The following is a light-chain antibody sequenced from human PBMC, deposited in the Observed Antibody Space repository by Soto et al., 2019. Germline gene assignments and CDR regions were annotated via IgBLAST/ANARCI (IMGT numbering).Light chain of an antibody. CDR1: QSVSSNY. CDR3: QHYGGSLSWT. CDR2: GAS. V-gene: IGKV3-20*01. Sequence: EIVLTQSPGTLSLSPGERATLSCRASQSVSSNYLNWYQQKPGQAPRLLIYGASSRATGIPDRFSGGGSGTDFTLTISRLEPEDFAVYYCQHYGGSLSWTFGQGTNVEIK. J-gene: IGKJ1*01.